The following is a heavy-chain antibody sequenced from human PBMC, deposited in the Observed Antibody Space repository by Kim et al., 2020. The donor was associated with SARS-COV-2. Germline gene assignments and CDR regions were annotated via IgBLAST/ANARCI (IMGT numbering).Heavy chain of an antibody. CDR2: IWYDGSNK. D-gene: IGHD3-22*01. CDR3: ASAPSDSSSYY. Sequence: GGSLRRSCAASGFTFNNYGMHWVRQAPGKGLEWVAVIWYDGSNKYYADSVKGRFTISRDNSKNTLYLQMNSLRAEDTAVYYCASAPSDSSSYYWGQGTLVTVSS. J-gene: IGHJ4*02. V-gene: IGHV3-33*01. CDR1: GFTFNNYG.